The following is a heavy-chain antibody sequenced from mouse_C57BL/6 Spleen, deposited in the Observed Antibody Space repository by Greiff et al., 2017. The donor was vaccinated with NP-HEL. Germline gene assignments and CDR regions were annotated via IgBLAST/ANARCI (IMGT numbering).Heavy chain of an antibody. J-gene: IGHJ4*01. Sequence: VQLQESGAELVRPGASVTLSCKASGYTFTDYEMHWVKQTPVHGLEWIGAIDPETGGTAYNQKFKGKAILTADKSSSTAYMELRSLTSEDSAVYYCTRSRDGAMDYWGQGTSVTVSS. D-gene: IGHD2-3*01. CDR3: TRSRDGAMDY. CDR2: IDPETGGT. V-gene: IGHV1-15*01. CDR1: GYTFTDYE.